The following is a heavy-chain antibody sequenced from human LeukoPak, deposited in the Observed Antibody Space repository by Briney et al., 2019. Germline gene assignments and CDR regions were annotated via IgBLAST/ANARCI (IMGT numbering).Heavy chain of an antibody. V-gene: IGHV4-34*01. J-gene: IGHJ6*02. Sequence: PSETLSLTCAVYGGSFSGYYWSWIRQPPGKGLEWIGEINHSGSTNYNPSLKSRVTISVDTSKNQFSLKLSSVTAADTAVYYCARGRGSSWHHYYYYYGMDVWGQGTTVTVSS. CDR1: GGSFSGYY. CDR2: INHSGST. D-gene: IGHD6-13*01. CDR3: ARGRGSSWHHYYYYYGMDV.